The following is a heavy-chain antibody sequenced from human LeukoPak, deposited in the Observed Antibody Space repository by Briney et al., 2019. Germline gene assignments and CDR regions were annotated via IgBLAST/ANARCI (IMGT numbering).Heavy chain of an antibody. CDR3: ARVGADYSNAPFDY. CDR1: GGSISSYY. J-gene: IGHJ4*02. V-gene: IGHV4-59*01. D-gene: IGHD4-11*01. CDR2: IYYSGST. Sequence: PSETLSLTCTASGGSISSYYWSWIRQPPGKGLEWIGYIYYSGSTNYNPSLKSRVTISVDTSKNQFSLKLSSVTAADTAVYYCARVGADYSNAPFDYWGQGTLVTVSS.